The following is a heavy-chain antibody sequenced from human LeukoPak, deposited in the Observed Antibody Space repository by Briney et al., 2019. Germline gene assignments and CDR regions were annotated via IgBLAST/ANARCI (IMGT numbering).Heavy chain of an antibody. V-gene: IGHV3-23*01. Sequence: GGSLRLSCAASGFTFSNYAMTWVRQAPGKGLEWVSGISGSGDITYYADSVKGRFTISRDNSKNTMYLQMNTLRVEDTAVYYCARVPAGDYGSGMNWFDPWGQGTLVTVSS. J-gene: IGHJ5*02. CDR3: ARVPAGDYGSGMNWFDP. D-gene: IGHD3-10*01. CDR1: GFTFSNYA. CDR2: ISGSGDIT.